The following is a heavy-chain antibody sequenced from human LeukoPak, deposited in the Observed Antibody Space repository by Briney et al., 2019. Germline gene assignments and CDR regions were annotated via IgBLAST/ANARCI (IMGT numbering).Heavy chain of an antibody. Sequence: ASVKVSCKASGYTLTSYAIHWVRQAPGQRLEWTGWINAGNGNTKYSQKFQGRVTITRDTSASTAYMELSSLRSEDTAVYYCARAEIPGRFQNYYGMDVWGQGTTVTVSS. D-gene: IGHD2-2*01. J-gene: IGHJ6*02. CDR1: GYTLTSYA. CDR3: ARAEIPGRFQNYYGMDV. CDR2: INAGNGNT. V-gene: IGHV1-3*01.